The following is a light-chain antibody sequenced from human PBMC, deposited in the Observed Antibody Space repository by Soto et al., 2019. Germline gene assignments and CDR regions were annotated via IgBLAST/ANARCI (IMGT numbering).Light chain of an antibody. CDR3: QQGYSIPVN. CDR2: TAS. J-gene: IGKJ5*01. V-gene: IGKV1-39*01. CDR1: QSSSTY. Sequence: EIQMTQSTSSLSASVGYRVAITCQSSQSSSTYLTWYQQEPGKAPKPLIYTASTLHSGVPSRLSGTGSGTYFILTICSLQPEDFGTYYCQQGYSIPVNFGPGTGL.